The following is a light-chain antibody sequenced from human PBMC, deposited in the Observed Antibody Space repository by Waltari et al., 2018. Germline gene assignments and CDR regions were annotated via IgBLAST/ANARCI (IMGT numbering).Light chain of an antibody. Sequence: PGEGATLSCKASQSVSSKLAWYGQKPGQPPRLLIYGGSTRATGIPARFSGSGSGTEFTLTISSLQSEDFAVYYCQQYNNWTLTFGGGTKVEIK. CDR2: GGS. CDR1: QSVSSK. J-gene: IGKJ4*01. V-gene: IGKV3D-15*01. CDR3: QQYNNWTLT.